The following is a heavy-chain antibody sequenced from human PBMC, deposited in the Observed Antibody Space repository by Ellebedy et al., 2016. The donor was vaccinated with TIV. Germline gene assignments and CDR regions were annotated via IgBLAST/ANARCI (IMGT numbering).Heavy chain of an antibody. CDR2: IKQDGSEK. Sequence: GESLKISXAASGFPFSAFGMHWVRQAPGKGLEWVANIKQDGSEKYYVDSVKGRFTISRDNAKNSVYLQMNNLGPEDTAVYYCARMAYGSGMGGGSLDYWGQGTLVTVSS. CDR1: GFPFSAFG. J-gene: IGHJ4*02. V-gene: IGHV3-7*01. CDR3: ARMAYGSGMGGGSLDY. D-gene: IGHD3-10*01.